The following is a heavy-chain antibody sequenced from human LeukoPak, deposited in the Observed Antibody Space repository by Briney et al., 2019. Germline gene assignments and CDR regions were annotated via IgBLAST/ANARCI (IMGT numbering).Heavy chain of an antibody. CDR3: ARGRGYSYGRYNWFDP. CDR1: GGTFTSYA. V-gene: IGHV1-69*05. J-gene: IGHJ5*02. D-gene: IGHD5-18*01. Sequence: SVKVSCKASGGTFTSYAISWVRQAPGQGLEWMGGIIPIFGTANYAQKFQGRVTITTDESTSTAYMELSSLRSEDTAVYYCARGRGYSYGRYNWFDPWGQGTLVTVSS. CDR2: IIPIFGTA.